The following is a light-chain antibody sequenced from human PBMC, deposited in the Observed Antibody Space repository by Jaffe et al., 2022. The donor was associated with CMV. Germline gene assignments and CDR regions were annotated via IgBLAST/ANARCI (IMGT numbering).Light chain of an antibody. CDR1: QSISYW. CDR2: KAS. V-gene: IGKV1-5*03. Sequence: DIQMTQSPSTLSASVGDRVTITCRASQSISYWLAWYQQKPGKAPKLLIYKASSLESGVPSRFSGSGSGTEFTLTIASLQPDDFATYYCQQSYRYPLTFGGGTKVEIK. CDR3: QQSYRYPLT. J-gene: IGKJ4*01.